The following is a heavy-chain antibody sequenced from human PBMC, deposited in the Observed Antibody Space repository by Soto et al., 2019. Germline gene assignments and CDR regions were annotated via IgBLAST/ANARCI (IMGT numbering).Heavy chain of an antibody. J-gene: IGHJ5*01. CDR3: TGGYNFDS. CDR2: LYYGATT. Sequence: SETLSLTCNVSGGSITCYYWSWIRQSPGKGLEWIGYLYYGATTNYNPSLKSRVTMSGDRSKNQFSLKLTSVTAADTAVYYCTGGYNFDSRGQGTLVT. CDR1: GGSITCYY. D-gene: IGHD5-12*01. V-gene: IGHV4-59*01.